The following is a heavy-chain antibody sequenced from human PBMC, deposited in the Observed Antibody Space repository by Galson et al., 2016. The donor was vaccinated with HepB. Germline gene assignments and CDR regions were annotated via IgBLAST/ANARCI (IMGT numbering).Heavy chain of an antibody. D-gene: IGHD3-10*01. V-gene: IGHV3-33*01. Sequence: SLRLSCAASGFTFSSYGFHWVCQAPGKGLEWVAVIWFDGTKKDYVDSVKGRFIISRDNSKNTLYLQMNSLRAEDTSTYYCVRQDFGYYGGDVWGKGTTVTVSS. CDR3: VRQDFGYYGGDV. J-gene: IGHJ6*04. CDR2: IWFDGTKK. CDR1: GFTFSSYG.